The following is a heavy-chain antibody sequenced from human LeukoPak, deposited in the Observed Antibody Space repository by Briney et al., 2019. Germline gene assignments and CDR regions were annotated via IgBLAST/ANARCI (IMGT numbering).Heavy chain of an antibody. V-gene: IGHV3-73*01. CDR2: IRSKANNYAT. Sequence: GGSLRLSCAASAFTFSGSAIHWVRQASGKGLEWVGRIRSKANNYATAYAASVEGRFIISRDDSKSTAYLQMNSLKTEDTAVYYCTRLTGADVFDIWGQGTMVTVSS. D-gene: IGHD3-10*01. CDR3: TRLTGADVFDI. CDR1: AFTFSGSA. J-gene: IGHJ3*02.